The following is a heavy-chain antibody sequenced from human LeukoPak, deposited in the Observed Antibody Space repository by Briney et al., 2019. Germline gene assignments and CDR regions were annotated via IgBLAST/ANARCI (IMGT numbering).Heavy chain of an antibody. J-gene: IGHJ3*01. Sequence: PGGSLRLSCAASGFAFSSDAMTWVRQTPGKGLEWVSTIDISGDVTNYADSVKGRFTISRDNSKNTLYLQVNSLRVEDTAIYYCTKDVSNFIGASDAWGQRTMVTVSS. CDR1: GFAFSSDA. CDR2: IDISGDVT. CDR3: TKDVSNFIGASDA. V-gene: IGHV3-23*01. D-gene: IGHD2-8*01.